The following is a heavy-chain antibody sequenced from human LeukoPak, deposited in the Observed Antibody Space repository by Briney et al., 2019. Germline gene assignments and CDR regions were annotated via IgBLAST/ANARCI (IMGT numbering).Heavy chain of an antibody. J-gene: IGHJ4*02. CDR3: VRDGGVSGYDLLDY. D-gene: IGHD5-12*01. V-gene: IGHV3-7*01. CDR1: GFTFSNYW. Sequence: GSLRLSCAASGFTFSNYWMTWVRQAPGKGLEWVAHINQDGSEEHYMDSAKARFTISRDNAKNSLSLQMNSLRAEDTAVYYCVRDGGVSGYDLLDYWGQGTLVTVSS. CDR2: INQDGSEE.